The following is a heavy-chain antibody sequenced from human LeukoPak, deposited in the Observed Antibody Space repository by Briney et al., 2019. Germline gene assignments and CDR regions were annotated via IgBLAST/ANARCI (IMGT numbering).Heavy chain of an antibody. V-gene: IGHV3-30*02. D-gene: IGHD1-26*01. Sequence: PGGSLRLSCAASGFTFSSYGMHWVRQAPGKGLEWVAFIRYDGSNKYYADSVKGRFTISRDNSKTTLYLQMNSLGAEDTAVYYCAKESGDHFEAFDIWGQGTMVTVSS. CDR1: GFTFSSYG. CDR3: AKESGDHFEAFDI. J-gene: IGHJ3*02. CDR2: IRYDGSNK.